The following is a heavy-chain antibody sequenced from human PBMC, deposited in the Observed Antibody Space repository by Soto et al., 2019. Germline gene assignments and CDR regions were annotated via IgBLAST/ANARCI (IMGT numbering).Heavy chain of an antibody. J-gene: IGHJ6*02. CDR1: GYSFTSYW. D-gene: IGHD6-6*01. CDR2: IYPGDSDT. V-gene: IGHV5-51*01. Sequence: PGESLKISCKGSGYSFTSYWIGWVRQMPGKGLEWIGIIYPGDSDTRYSPSFQGQVTISADKSISTAYLQWSSLKASDTAMYYCARARAARAFYYYYGMDVWGQGTTVTVSS. CDR3: ARARAARAFYYYYGMDV.